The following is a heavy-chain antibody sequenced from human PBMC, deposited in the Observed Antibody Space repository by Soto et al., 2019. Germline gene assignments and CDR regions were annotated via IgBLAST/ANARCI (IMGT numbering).Heavy chain of an antibody. CDR3: ARDGGQLAAAPRDYYYYGMDV. V-gene: IGHV3-11*01. CDR2: ISSSGSTI. CDR1: GFTFSDNY. J-gene: IGHJ6*02. Sequence: QVQLVESGGGLVKPGGSLRLSCAASGFTFSDNYMSWIRQAPGKGLEWVSYISSSGSTIYYADSVKGRFTISSDNAKNSLSLQMNSLRAEDTAVYYCARDGGQLAAAPRDYYYYGMDVWGQGTTVTVSS. D-gene: IGHD6-6*01.